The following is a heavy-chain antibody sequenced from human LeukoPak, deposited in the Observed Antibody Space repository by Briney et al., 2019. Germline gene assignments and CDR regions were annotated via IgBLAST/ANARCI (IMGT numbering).Heavy chain of an antibody. V-gene: IGHV4-59*01. CDR2: IYYSGST. J-gene: IGHJ5*02. CDR3: ARALRQQLVTGWFDP. Sequence: SETLSLTCTVSGGSISSYYWSWIRQPPGKGLEWIGYIYYSGSTNYNPSLKSRVTISVDTSKNQFSLRLSSVTAADRAVYYCARALRQQLVTGWFDPWGQGTLVTVSS. CDR1: GGSISSYY. D-gene: IGHD6-13*01.